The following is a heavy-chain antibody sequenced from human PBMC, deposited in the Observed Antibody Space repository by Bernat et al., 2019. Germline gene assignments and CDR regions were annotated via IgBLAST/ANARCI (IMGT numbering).Heavy chain of an antibody. D-gene: IGHD3-10*01. CDR2: INRVNGNS. CDR3: ARARPTGSGTYGMDV. CDR1: GYSFTTYA. J-gene: IGHJ6*02. Sequence: QVQLLQSETEVKKPGASVKVSCKASGYSFTTYAIHWVRQAPGQGLEWMGWINRVNGNSEYSQKFQARLTIYRDTSASTAYMELSSLTSEDAAVYFCARARPTGSGTYGMDVWGQGTTVSVSS. V-gene: IGHV1-3*04.